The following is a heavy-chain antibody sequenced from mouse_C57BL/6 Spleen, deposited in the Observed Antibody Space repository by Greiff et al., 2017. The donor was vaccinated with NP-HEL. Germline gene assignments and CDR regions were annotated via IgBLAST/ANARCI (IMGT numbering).Heavy chain of an antibody. CDR1: GYTFTSYW. J-gene: IGHJ3*01. Sequence: QVQLQQPGAELVKPGASVKMSCKASGYTFTSYWITWVKQRPGQGLEWIGDIYPGSGSTNYNEKFKSKATLTVDTSSSTAYMQLSSLTSEDSAVYYCARRRSGYDYDLAYWGQGTLVTVSA. V-gene: IGHV1-55*01. D-gene: IGHD2-4*01. CDR2: IYPGSGST. CDR3: ARRRSGYDYDLAY.